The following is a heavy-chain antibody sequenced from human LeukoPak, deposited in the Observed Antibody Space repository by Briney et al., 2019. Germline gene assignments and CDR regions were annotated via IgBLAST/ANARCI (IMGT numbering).Heavy chain of an antibody. J-gene: IGHJ4*02. CDR3: AKDPPYYYASSGSYGEY. Sequence: GGSLRLSXAASGFTFSSDAMSWVRHAPGNGLEWVSAISGSGGSTYYADSVKGRFAISRDNSKNTLYLQMNSLRAEDTAVYYCAKDPPYYYASSGSYGEYWGQGTLVTVSS. V-gene: IGHV3-23*01. D-gene: IGHD3-22*01. CDR1: GFTFSSDA. CDR2: ISGSGGST.